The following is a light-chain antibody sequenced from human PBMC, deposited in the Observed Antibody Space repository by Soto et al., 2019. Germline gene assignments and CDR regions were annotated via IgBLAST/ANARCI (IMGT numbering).Light chain of an antibody. CDR2: QAS. Sequence: DIQMTQSPSTLSAAVGERVTITCRASQTINEWLAWYQQKIGKAPKVLIYQASTLASAVPSRFSGSGSGTTFTLPICGFQPDDFATYYCQHYNSYPYSFGEATKLEI. J-gene: IGKJ2*03. V-gene: IGKV1-5*03. CDR3: QHYNSYPYS. CDR1: QTINEW.